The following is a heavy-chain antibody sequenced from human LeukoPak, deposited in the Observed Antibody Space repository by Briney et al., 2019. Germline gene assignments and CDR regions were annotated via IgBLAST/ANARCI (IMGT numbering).Heavy chain of an antibody. CDR3: ARDFRSSWLNWFDP. V-gene: IGHV1-69*01. D-gene: IGHD6-13*01. CDR2: IIPIFGTA. CDR1: GGTFSSYA. J-gene: IGHJ5*02. Sequence: SVKVSCKAAGGTFSSYAISWARQAPGQGLEWMGGIIPIFGTANYAQKFQGRVTITADESTSTAYMELSSLRSEDTAVYYCARDFRSSWLNWFDPWGQGTLVTVSS.